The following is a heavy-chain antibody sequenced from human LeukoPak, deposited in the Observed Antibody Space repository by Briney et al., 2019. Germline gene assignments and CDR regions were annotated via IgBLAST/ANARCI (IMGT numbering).Heavy chain of an antibody. CDR3: AKGGTDYYDSSGYCLIDY. V-gene: IGHV3-23*01. J-gene: IGHJ4*02. CDR1: GFTFSSYA. CDR2: ISGSGGST. D-gene: IGHD3-22*01. Sequence: GRSLRLSCAASGFTFSSYAMSWVRQAPGKGLEWVSAISGSGGSTYYADSVKGRFTISRDNSKNTLYLQMNSLRAEDTAVYYCAKGGTDYYDSSGYCLIDYWGQGTLVTVSS.